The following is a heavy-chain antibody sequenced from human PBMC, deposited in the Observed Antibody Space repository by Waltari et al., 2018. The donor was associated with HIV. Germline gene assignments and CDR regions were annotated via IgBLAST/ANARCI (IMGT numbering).Heavy chain of an antibody. Sequence: EVQLVESGGGLVQPGGSLRLSCVASGFTFRSYWMHWVRQGPGRGLVWVSRINNDGSNTNYAESVKGRFTISRDNAKNTLYLKMNSLRAEDTAGYSCVRDYDSSGYYSANWFDPWGQGTLVTVSS. D-gene: IGHD3-22*01. V-gene: IGHV3-74*01. J-gene: IGHJ5*02. CDR1: GFTFRSYW. CDR3: VRDYDSSGYYSANWFDP. CDR2: INNDGSNT.